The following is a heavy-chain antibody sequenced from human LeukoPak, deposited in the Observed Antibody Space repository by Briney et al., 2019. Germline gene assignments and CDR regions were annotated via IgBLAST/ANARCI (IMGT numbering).Heavy chain of an antibody. V-gene: IGHV3-30-3*01. CDR1: GFTFSSYA. D-gene: IGHD1-26*01. CDR2: ISYDGSNK. Sequence: GGSLRLSCAASGFTFSSYAMHWVRQAPGKGLEWVAVISYDGSNKYYADSVKGRFTNSRDNSKNTLYLQMNSLRAEDTAVYYCAREVGATPDFDYWGQGTLVTVSS. CDR3: AREVGATPDFDY. J-gene: IGHJ4*02.